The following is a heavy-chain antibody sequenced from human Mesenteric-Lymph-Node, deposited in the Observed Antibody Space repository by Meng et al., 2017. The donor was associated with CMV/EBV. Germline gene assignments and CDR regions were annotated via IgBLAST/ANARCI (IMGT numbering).Heavy chain of an antibody. CDR2: IYPGDSDT. D-gene: IGHD3-22*01. Sequence: GESLKISCKGSGYSFTRYWIGWVRQMPGKGLEWMGIIYPGDSDTRYSPSFQGQVTISADKSIRTAYLQWSSLKASDTAMYYCARSHYYDNSGYDYYYYGMDVWGQGTTVTVSS. J-gene: IGHJ6*02. CDR1: GYSFTRYW. CDR3: ARSHYYDNSGYDYYYYGMDV. V-gene: IGHV5-51*01.